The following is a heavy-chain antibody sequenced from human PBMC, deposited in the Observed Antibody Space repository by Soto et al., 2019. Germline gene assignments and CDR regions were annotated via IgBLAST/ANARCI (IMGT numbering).Heavy chain of an antibody. CDR1: GGSISSGGYY. CDR2: IYYSGST. Sequence: PSETLSLTCTVSGGSISSGGYYWSWIRQHPGKGLEWIGYIYYSGSTYYNPSLKSRVTISVDTSKNQFSLKLSSVTAADTAVYYCAREEWTYYDSSGYYRYFDYWGQGTLVTVSS. CDR3: AREEWTYYDSSGYYRYFDY. D-gene: IGHD3-22*01. J-gene: IGHJ4*02. V-gene: IGHV4-31*03.